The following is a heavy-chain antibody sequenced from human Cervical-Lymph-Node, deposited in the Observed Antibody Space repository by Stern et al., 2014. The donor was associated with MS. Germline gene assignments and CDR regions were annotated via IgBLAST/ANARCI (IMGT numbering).Heavy chain of an antibody. CDR1: GGSISRYY. V-gene: IGHV4-59*01. CDR2: VYDNGAT. CDR3: ARDHDSGASDAFDI. D-gene: IGHD4-17*01. Sequence: QLQLQESGPGLVQPTETLSLTCTVSGGSISRYYWNWFRQSPGKGLEWIGYVYDNGATKYNPSLESRVTISVDTSKNQFSLKLSSATAADTAVYYCARDHDSGASDAFDIWGQGTVVTVSS. J-gene: IGHJ3*02.